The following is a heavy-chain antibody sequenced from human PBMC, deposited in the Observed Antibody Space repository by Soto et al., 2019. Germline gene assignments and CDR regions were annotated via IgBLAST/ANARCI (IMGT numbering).Heavy chain of an antibody. CDR3: AVYCSSTSCAGKYYYYGMDV. CDR2: IIPIFGTA. D-gene: IGHD2-2*01. CDR1: GGTFSSYA. Sequence: GASVKVSCKASGGTFSSYAISWVRQAPGQGLEWMGGIIPIFGTANYAQKFQGRVTITADESTSTAYMELSSLRSEDTAVYYCAVYCSSTSCAGKYYYYGMDVWGRGTTVTVSS. J-gene: IGHJ6*02. V-gene: IGHV1-69*13.